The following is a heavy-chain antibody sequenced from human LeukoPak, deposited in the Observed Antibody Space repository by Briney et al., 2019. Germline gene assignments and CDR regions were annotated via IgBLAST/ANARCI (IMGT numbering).Heavy chain of an antibody. CDR2: IRSKTYGGTT. CDR1: GFTFGDYA. CDR3: ARAPPYDFWSGYYYFDN. D-gene: IGHD3-3*01. J-gene: IGHJ4*02. V-gene: IGHV3-49*04. Sequence: PGRSLRLSCTTSGFTFGDYAMTWVRQAPGKGLEWVGFIRSKTYGGTTQYAASVKGRFTISRDDSKSIAYLQMNSLRTEDTAVYYCARAPPYDFWSGYYYFDNWGQGTLVTVSS.